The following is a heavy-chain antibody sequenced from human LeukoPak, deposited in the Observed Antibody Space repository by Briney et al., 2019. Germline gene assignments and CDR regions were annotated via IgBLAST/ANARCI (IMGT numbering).Heavy chain of an antibody. V-gene: IGHV1-8*03. CDR2: INPNSGVT. CDR3: ARGSGEYYDFWSGYLGFDY. CDR1: GYTFTGYY. Sequence: ASVKVSCKASGYTFTGYYIHWVRQAPGQGLEWMGWINPNSGVTDYAQKFQGRVTITRNTSISTAYMELSSLRSEDTAVYYCARGSGEYYDFWSGYLGFDYWGQGTLVTVSS. J-gene: IGHJ4*02. D-gene: IGHD3-3*01.